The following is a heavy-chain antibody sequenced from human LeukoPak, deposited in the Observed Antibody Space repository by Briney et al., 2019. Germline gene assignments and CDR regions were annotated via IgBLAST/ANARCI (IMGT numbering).Heavy chain of an antibody. CDR3: VREARGYHYTYFDY. J-gene: IGHJ4*02. Sequence: GGSLRLSCTASGFTLGSHDMHWVRQIPGQGLEWVAAVSSGFHAFFADSVQGRFTVSREDARHSLYLQMNSLRAGDTAVCYCVREARGYHYTYFDYWGQGTLVTVSS. V-gene: IGHV3-13*01. D-gene: IGHD5-18*01. CDR1: GFTLGSHD. CDR2: VSSGFHA.